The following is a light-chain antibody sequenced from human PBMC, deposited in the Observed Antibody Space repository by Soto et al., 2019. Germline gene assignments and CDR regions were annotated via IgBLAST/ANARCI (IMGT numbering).Light chain of an antibody. V-gene: IGKV3-15*01. CDR1: QSVSSN. Sequence: EIVMTQSPATLSVSPGERATLSCRASQSVSSNLAWYQQKPGQAPRLLIYGASTRATGIPARFSGSGSGTEFTLTISSLQSEDSAVYYCQQYNNWRRTFGQGTKLEIK. J-gene: IGKJ2*01. CDR2: GAS. CDR3: QQYNNWRRT.